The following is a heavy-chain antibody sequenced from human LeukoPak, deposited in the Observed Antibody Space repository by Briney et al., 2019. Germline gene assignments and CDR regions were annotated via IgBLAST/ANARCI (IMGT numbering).Heavy chain of an antibody. D-gene: IGHD3-10*01. CDR1: GGSISSGDYY. Sequence: PSETLSLTCTVSGGSISSGDYYWRWIRQPPGKGLEWIGYIYYSGSTYYNPSLTIRLTISVDTAKNQFSLKLSSVTAADTAVYYCAREAEGDGSGERQGPRAYFDYWGQGTLVTVSS. J-gene: IGHJ4*02. V-gene: IGHV4-30-4*01. CDR2: IYYSGST. CDR3: AREAEGDGSGERQGPRAYFDY.